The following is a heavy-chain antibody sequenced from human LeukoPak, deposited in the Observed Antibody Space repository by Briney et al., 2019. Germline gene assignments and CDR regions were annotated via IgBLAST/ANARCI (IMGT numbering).Heavy chain of an antibody. CDR2: IYYSGST. J-gene: IGHJ4*02. CDR3: ARGRVDYYDSSGFSPFDY. CDR1: GGSISSGDYY. D-gene: IGHD3-22*01. V-gene: IGHV4-30-4*01. Sequence: SETLSLTCTVSGGSISSGDYYWSWIRQPPGKGLEWIGYIYYSGSTYYNPSLKSRVTISVDTSKNQFSLKLSSVTAADTAVYYCARGRVDYYDSSGFSPFDYWGQGTLVTVSS.